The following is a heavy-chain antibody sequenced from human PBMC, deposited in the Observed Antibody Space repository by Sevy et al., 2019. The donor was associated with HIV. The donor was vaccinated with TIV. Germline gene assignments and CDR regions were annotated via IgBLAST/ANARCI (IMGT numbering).Heavy chain of an antibody. J-gene: IGHJ4*02. D-gene: IGHD5-18*01. CDR1: GDSLSSADYY. Sequence: SETLSLTCSVSGDSLSSADYYWSWVRQPPGKGLEWIGYFFYSDNFYYNPSLKSRLTISVDTSKNQFSLKRTSVTAADSAVYYCARSQSVDTAPFDYWGQGTPVTVSS. CDR3: ARSQSVDTAPFDY. CDR2: FFYSDNF. V-gene: IGHV4-30-4*01.